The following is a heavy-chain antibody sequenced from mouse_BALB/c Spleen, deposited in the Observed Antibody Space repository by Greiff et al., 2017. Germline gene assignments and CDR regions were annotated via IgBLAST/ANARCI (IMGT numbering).Heavy chain of an antibody. D-gene: IGHD1-1*02. CDR2: ISRGGSYT. CDR1: GFTFSSYT. CDR3: TRDRGGYYAMDY. Sequence: EVQVVESGGGLVKPGGSLKLSCAASGFTFSSYTMSWVRQTPEKRLEWVATISRGGSYTYYPDSVKGRFTISRDNAKNTLYLQMSSLKSEDTAMYYCTRDRGGYYAMDYWGQGTSVTVSS. V-gene: IGHV5-6-4*01. J-gene: IGHJ4*01.